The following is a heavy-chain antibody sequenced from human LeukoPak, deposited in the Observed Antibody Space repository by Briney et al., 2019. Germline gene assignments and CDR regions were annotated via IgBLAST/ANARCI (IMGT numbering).Heavy chain of an antibody. CDR1: GGSISSSSYY. J-gene: IGHJ6*03. CDR3: ARLSEQLVSHYSYYMDV. D-gene: IGHD6-6*01. Sequence: SETLSLTCTVSGGSISSSSYYWGWIRQPPGKGLEWIGRIYTSGSTNYNPSLNSRVTISVDTSKNQFSLKLKSVTAADAAVYYCARLSEQLVSHYSYYMDVWGRGTTVTVSS. V-gene: IGHV4-39*07. CDR2: IYTSGST.